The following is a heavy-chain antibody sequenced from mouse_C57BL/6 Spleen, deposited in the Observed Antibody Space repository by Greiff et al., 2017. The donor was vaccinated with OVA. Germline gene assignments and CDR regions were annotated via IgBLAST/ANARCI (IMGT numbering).Heavy chain of an antibody. D-gene: IGHD3-3*01. CDR1: GYAFSSSW. CDR3: ARGSLGGFDY. CDR2: IYPGDGDT. V-gene: IGHV1-82*01. Sequence: QVQLQQSGPELVKPGASVKISCKASGYAFSSSWMNWVKQRPGKGLEWIGRIYPGDGDTNYNGKFKGKATLTADKSSSTAYMQLSSLTSEDSAVYFCARGSLGGFDYWGQGTTLTVSS. J-gene: IGHJ2*01.